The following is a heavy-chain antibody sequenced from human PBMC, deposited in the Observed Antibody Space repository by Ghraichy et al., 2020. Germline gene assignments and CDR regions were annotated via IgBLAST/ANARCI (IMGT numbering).Heavy chain of an antibody. CDR2: ITADGSFL. CDR1: GFSISDFT. Sequence: ETLSLTCAASGFSISDFTMHWVRQAPGKGLERVASITADGSFLYYADSVKGRFTISRDNAKNSLYLQMNSLRVEDTAMFYCARDGWEMKPGESLVIYGMDVGGKGTTVTVSS. D-gene: IGHD3-16*02. J-gene: IGHJ6*04. V-gene: IGHV3-21*01. CDR3: ARDGWEMKPGESLVIYGMDV.